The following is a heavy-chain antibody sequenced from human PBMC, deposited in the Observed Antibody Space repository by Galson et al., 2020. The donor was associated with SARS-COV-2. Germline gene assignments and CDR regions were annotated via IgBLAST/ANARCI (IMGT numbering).Heavy chain of an antibody. D-gene: IGHD3-22*01. CDR2: IYYSGST. J-gene: IGHJ6*02. Sequence: SETLSLTCTVSGGSISSGGYYWSWIRQHPGKGLEWIGYIYYSGSTYYNPSLKSRVTISVDTSKNQFSLKLSSVTAADTAVYYCASEGVYYDRSGYYALEYGMDVGGQGATVTVSS. V-gene: IGHV4-31*03. CDR1: GGSISSGGYY. CDR3: ASEGVYYDRSGYYALEYGMDV.